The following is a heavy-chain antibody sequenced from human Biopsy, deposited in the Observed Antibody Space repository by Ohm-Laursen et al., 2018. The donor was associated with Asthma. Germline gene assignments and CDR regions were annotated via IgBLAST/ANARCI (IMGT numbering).Heavy chain of an antibody. CDR1: GYTFDRFA. D-gene: IGHD3-22*01. J-gene: IGHJ3*02. CDR3: AKERGTMISSTDAFEM. CDR2: IIPVFGIT. Sequence: SSVKVSCKASGYTFDRFAIHWVRQAPGQRLEWMGGIIPVFGITNDAQKFQDRVTITADVSTSTVYMELSSLRSDDTAVYYCAKERGTMISSTDAFEMWGQGTKVTVSS. V-gene: IGHV1-69*01.